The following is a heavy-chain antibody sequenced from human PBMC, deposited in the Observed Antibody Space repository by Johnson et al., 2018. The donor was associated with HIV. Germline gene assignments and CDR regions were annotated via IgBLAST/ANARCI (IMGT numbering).Heavy chain of an antibody. Sequence: MLLVESGGGVVQPGRSLRLSCAASGFTFSNAWMSWVRQAPGKGLEWVGRIKSKTDGGTTDYAAPVKGRFTISRDDSKNTLYLQMNSLKTEDSAVYYCTTGRPSSAAFDIWGQGTMVTVSS. V-gene: IGHV3-15*01. CDR3: TTGRPSSAAFDI. CDR1: GFTFSNAW. CDR2: IKSKTDGGTT. J-gene: IGHJ3*02.